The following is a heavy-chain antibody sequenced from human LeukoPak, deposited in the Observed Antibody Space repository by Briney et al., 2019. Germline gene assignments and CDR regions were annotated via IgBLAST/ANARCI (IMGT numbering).Heavy chain of an antibody. CDR2: ISAYNGNT. D-gene: IGHD6-6*01. CDR1: GYTFTSYG. CDR3: ARGGSSPYYYYYMDV. Sequence: ASVKVSCKASGYTFTSYGISWVRQAPGQGLEWMGRISAYNGNTNYAQKLQGRVTMTTDTSTSTAYMELRSLRSDDTAVYYCARGGSSPYYYYYMDVWGKGTTVTVSS. J-gene: IGHJ6*03. V-gene: IGHV1-18*01.